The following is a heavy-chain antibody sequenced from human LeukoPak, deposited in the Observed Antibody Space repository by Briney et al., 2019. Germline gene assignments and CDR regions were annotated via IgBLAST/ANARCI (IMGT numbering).Heavy chain of an antibody. Sequence: PSETLSLTCAVYGGSFSGYYWSWIRQPSGKGLEWIGEINHSGSTNYNPSLKSRVTISVDTSKNQFSLKLSSVTAADTAVYYCARGPYRGVTFLNWFDPWGQGTLVTVSS. CDR3: ARGPYRGVTFLNWFDP. J-gene: IGHJ5*02. CDR1: GGSFSGYY. V-gene: IGHV4-34*01. CDR2: INHSGST. D-gene: IGHD3-10*01.